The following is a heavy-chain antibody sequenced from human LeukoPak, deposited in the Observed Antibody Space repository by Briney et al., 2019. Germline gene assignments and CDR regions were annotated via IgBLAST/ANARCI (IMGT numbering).Heavy chain of an antibody. CDR3: ARKAYCSGGSCYLDWFDT. CDR1: GYTFTDYY. Sequence: ASVKVSCKASGYTFTDYYMHWVRQAPGQGLEWMGRINPNRGGKNYAQKVQGRVTMTRATSIRPASLELSRLRSDDTAVYYCARKAYCSGGSCYLDWFDTWGQGTLVTVSS. V-gene: IGHV1-2*06. CDR2: INPNRGGK. J-gene: IGHJ5*02. D-gene: IGHD2-15*01.